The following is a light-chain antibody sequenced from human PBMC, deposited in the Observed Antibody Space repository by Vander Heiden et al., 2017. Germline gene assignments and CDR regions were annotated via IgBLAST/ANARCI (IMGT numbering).Light chain of an antibody. CDR3: QQSDNWPHT. CDR2: GAS. V-gene: IGKV1-12*01. CDR1: QGINST. Sequence: DIQMTQSPSTVSASAGDRATLACRASQGINSTLAWYQQRPGKAPRLLIYGASSRQSGVPARFNGSGSGTEFTLTISSLQSEDFAAYYCQQSDNWPHTFGQGTKLEIK. J-gene: IGKJ2*01.